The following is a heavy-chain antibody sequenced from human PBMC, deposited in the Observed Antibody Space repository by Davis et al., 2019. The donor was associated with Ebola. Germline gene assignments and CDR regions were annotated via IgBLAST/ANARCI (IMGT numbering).Heavy chain of an antibody. J-gene: IGHJ2*01. CDR1: GYGFGSYW. V-gene: IGHV5-10-1*01. Sequence: GESLKISCHGSGYGFGSYWISWVRQMPGKGLEWMGRVDPSRGDPRSHYSPSFRGLVTIAADMYISTAYLQWTTLRASDSAIYYCARHAGDAGNFDLWGPGTLVTVSS. CDR3: ARHAGDAGNFDL. D-gene: IGHD7-27*01. CDR2: VDPSRGDPRS.